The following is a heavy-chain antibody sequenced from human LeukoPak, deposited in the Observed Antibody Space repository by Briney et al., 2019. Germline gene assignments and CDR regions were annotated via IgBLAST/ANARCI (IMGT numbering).Heavy chain of an antibody. J-gene: IGHJ4*02. CDR1: GGSFSGYY. Sequence: PSETLSLTCAVYGGSFSGYYWSWIRQPPGKGLEWIGYIYYSGSTYYNPSLKSRVTISVDTSKNQFSLKLSSVTAADTAVYYCARGGYYDSSGYFDYWGQGTLVTVSS. D-gene: IGHD3-22*01. CDR3: ARGGYYDSSGYFDY. CDR2: IYYSGST. V-gene: IGHV4-30-4*08.